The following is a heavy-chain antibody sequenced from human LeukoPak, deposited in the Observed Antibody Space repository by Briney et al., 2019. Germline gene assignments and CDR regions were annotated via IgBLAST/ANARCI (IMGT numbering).Heavy chain of an antibody. CDR2: IYWDDDE. CDR1: GFSLSTSGMG. Sequence: SGPTLVKPTQTLTLTCTFSGFSLSTSGMGVGWIRQPPGKALEWIALIYWDDDERYNPSLKSRLTITKDTSKNQVVLTMTNMDPVDTATYYCAHKVEVGVNTRYFQHWGQGTLVTVSS. J-gene: IGHJ1*01. V-gene: IGHV2-5*02. CDR3: AHKVEVGVNTRYFQH. D-gene: IGHD3-10*01.